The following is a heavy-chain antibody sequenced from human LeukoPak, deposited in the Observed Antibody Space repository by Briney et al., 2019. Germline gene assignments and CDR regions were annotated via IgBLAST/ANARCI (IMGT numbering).Heavy chain of an antibody. CDR3: ANSIVATIMVY. Sequence: GASVKASCKASGYTLTGYYMHWVRQAPGQGLEWMGWINPNSGGTNYAQKFQGRVTMTRDTSISTAYMELSRLRSDDTAVYYCANSIVATIMVYWGQGTLVTVSS. J-gene: IGHJ4*02. V-gene: IGHV1-2*02. CDR2: INPNSGGT. CDR1: GYTLTGYY. D-gene: IGHD5-12*01.